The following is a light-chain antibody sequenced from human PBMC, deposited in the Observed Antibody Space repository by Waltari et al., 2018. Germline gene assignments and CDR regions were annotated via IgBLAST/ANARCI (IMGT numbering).Light chain of an antibody. V-gene: IGLV2-23*01. J-gene: IGLJ3*02. CDR3: CAYAGKV. CDR1: SNDVGSYNF. Sequence: QSALTQSASVSGSPGQSATISCTGTSNDVGSYNFFSWYQQHPGKAPKLIIHDDTERPSGVSDRFSGSKSANGASLTISGLQAEDEAHYYCCAYAGKVFGGGTRLTVL. CDR2: DDT.